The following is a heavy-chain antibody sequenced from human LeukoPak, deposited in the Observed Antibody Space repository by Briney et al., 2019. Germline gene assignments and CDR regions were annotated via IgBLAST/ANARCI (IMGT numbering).Heavy chain of an antibody. CDR3: ARDAYENTELFDY. CDR1: GGTFSSYA. J-gene: IGHJ3*01. Sequence: SVKVSCKASGGTFSSYAISWVRQAPGQGLEWMGRIIPILGIANYAQKFQGRVTITADKSTSTAYMELSSLRSEDTAVYYCARDAYENTELFDYWGQGTMVTVSS. D-gene: IGHD3-9*01. CDR2: IIPILGIA. V-gene: IGHV1-69*04.